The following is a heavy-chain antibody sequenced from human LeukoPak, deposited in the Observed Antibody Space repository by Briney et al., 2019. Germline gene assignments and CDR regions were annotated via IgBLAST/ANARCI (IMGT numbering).Heavy chain of an antibody. Sequence: GGSLRLSCAASGFTFRSYSMNWVRQAPGKGLEWVSAIDPSSTYIYYADSVKGRFTISRDNAKNSLYLQMNSLRAEDTAVYYCARDLFGELDYWGQGTLVTVSS. V-gene: IGHV3-21*01. CDR2: IDPSSTYI. J-gene: IGHJ4*02. D-gene: IGHD3-10*01. CDR1: GFTFRSYS. CDR3: ARDLFGELDY.